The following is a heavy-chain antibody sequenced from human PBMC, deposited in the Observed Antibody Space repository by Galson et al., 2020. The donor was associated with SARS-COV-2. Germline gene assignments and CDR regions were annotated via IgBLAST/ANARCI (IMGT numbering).Heavy chain of an antibody. Sequence: GEPPKISCAPSGFTFSNYWMSWVRQAPGKGLEWVANIKQAGSEKNYVDSVKGRFTISRDNAKNSLYLQMNSMRAEDTAVYYCARGVLALFDRWGQGTLVTVSS. CDR2: IKQAGSEK. CDR3: ARGVLALFDR. J-gene: IGHJ5*02. CDR1: GFTFSNYW. V-gene: IGHV3-7*01. D-gene: IGHD3-3*02.